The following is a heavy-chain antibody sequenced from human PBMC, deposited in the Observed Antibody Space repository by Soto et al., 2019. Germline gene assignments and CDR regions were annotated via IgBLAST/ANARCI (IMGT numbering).Heavy chain of an antibody. CDR3: ATLNLSAYYYGMDV. V-gene: IGHV4-31*03. J-gene: IGHJ6*02. Sequence: QVQLQESGPGLVKPSQTLSLTCTVSGGSISSGGYYWSWIRQHPGKGLEWIGYIYYSGSTYYNPSRKSRVTISVDTSKNQFSLKLSSVTAADTAVYYCATLNLSAYYYGMDVWGQGTTVTVSS. CDR2: IYYSGST. CDR1: GGSISSGGYY.